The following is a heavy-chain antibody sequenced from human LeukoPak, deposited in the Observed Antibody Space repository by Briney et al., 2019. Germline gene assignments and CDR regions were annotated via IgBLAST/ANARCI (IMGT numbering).Heavy chain of an antibody. CDR1: GFTFSSYA. D-gene: IGHD2-2*01. J-gene: IGHJ4*02. CDR2: ISYDGSNK. Sequence: GGSLRLSCAASGFTFSSYAMHWVRQARGKGLEGVADISYDGSNKYYADSVKGRFNISRDNSKNPLYLQMTSLRAEDTAVYYCARDRWYQLLPGLAGYWGQGTLVTVSS. V-gene: IGHV3-30*04. CDR3: ARDRWYQLLPGLAGY.